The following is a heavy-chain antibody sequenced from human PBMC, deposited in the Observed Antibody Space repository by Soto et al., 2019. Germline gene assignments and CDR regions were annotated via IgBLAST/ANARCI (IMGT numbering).Heavy chain of an antibody. J-gene: IGHJ4*02. D-gene: IGHD6-6*01. CDR3: ARIEAIAARPGFDY. V-gene: IGHV4-34*01. CDR1: GGSFSGYY. Sequence: TLSLTCAVYGGSFSGYYWSWIRQPPGKGLEWIGEINHSGSTNYNPSLKSRVTISVDTSKNQFSLKLSSVTAADTAVYYCARIEAIAARPGFDYWGQGTLVTVSS. CDR2: INHSGST.